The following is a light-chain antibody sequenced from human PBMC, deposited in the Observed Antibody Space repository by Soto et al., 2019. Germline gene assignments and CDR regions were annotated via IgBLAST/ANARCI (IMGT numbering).Light chain of an antibody. CDR2: RAS. V-gene: IGKV1-5*03. J-gene: IGKJ1*01. CDR1: QSVSIR. Sequence: DIPQTQSPSAQSASVGARVPITCRASQSVSIRLAWYQHKAGKAPNLLIHRASSLEDGVSSRFSGSGSGTEFTLTISSLQPDDSATYYCQQYNSYRAFGQGTKV. CDR3: QQYNSYRA.